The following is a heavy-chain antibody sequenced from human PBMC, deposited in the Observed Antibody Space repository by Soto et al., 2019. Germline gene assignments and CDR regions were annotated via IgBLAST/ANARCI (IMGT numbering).Heavy chain of an antibody. Sequence: QVHLVESGGGVVQPGRSLRLSCAAAGIPFSSFGMHWVRQGPGKGLEWVAGISHTGSNQYYSDSVKGRFTISKDNSKNTLYLQMDSLRPEDTAVYYCAKDFVTSPLPWGQGSLVPVSS. CDR3: AKDFVTSPLP. D-gene: IGHD2-21*01. CDR2: ISHTGSNQ. V-gene: IGHV3-30*18. J-gene: IGHJ5*02. CDR1: GIPFSSFG.